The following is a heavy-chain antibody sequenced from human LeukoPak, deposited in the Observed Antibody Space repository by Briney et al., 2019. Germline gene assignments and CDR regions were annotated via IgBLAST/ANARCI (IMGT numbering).Heavy chain of an antibody. CDR3: ASEWELRC. Sequence: GGSLRLSCAASGFTFSSYSMNWVRQAPGKGLEWVSSISSSSSYVYYTDSVKGRFTISRDNAKNSLYLQMNSLRAEDTAVYYCASEWELRCWGQGTLVTVSS. D-gene: IGHD1-26*01. CDR2: ISSSSSYV. CDR1: GFTFSSYS. J-gene: IGHJ4*02. V-gene: IGHV3-21*01.